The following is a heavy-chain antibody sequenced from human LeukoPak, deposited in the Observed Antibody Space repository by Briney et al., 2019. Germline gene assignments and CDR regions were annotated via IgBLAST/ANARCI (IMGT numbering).Heavy chain of an antibody. CDR1: GGSFSGYY. CDR2: INHSGST. J-gene: IGHJ5*02. D-gene: IGHD6-13*01. V-gene: IGHV4-34*01. Sequence: ASETLSLTCAVYGGSFSGYYWSWIRQPPGKGLEWIGEINHSGSTNYNPSLKSRVTISVDTSKNQFSLKLSSVTAADTAVYYCARHSRSHSSSWYYWFDPWGQGTLVTVSS. CDR3: ARHSRSHSSSWYYWFDP.